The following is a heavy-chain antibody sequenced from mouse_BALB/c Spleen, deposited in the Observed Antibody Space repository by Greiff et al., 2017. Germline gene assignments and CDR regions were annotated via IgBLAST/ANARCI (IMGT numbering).Heavy chain of an antibody. CDR2: IWGDGST. V-gene: IGHV2-6-7*01. Sequence: VQLQQSGPGLVAPSQSLSITCTVSGFSLTGYGVNWVRQPPGKGLEWLGMIWGDGSTDYNSALKSRLSISKDNSKSQVFLKMNSLQTDDTARYYCARDPTMITTNYYAMDYWGQGTSVTVSS. J-gene: IGHJ4*01. D-gene: IGHD2-4*01. CDR1: GFSLTGYG. CDR3: ARDPTMITTNYYAMDY.